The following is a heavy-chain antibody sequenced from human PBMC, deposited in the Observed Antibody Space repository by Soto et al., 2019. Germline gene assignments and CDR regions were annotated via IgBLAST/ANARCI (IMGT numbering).Heavy chain of an antibody. Sequence: SVKVSCKASGGTFSSYAISWVRQAPGQGLEWMGGIIPIFGTANYAQKFRGRVTITADESTSTAYMELSSLRSEDTAVYYCARATAVTPFESWFDPWGQGTLVTVSS. D-gene: IGHD4-17*01. CDR1: GGTFSSYA. V-gene: IGHV1-69*13. J-gene: IGHJ5*02. CDR3: ARATAVTPFESWFDP. CDR2: IIPIFGTA.